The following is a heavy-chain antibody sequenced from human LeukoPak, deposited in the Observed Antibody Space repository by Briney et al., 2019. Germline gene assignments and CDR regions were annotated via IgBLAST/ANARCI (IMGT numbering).Heavy chain of an antibody. Sequence: SETLSPTCTVSGGSITSSSYYWGWIRQPPGKGLEWIGSIYYSGSTSYNPSLKSRVTISVGTSKNQFSLKLSSVTAADTAVYYCARHAGGYSNWGQGTLVTVSS. V-gene: IGHV4-39*01. CDR1: GGSITSSSYY. J-gene: IGHJ4*02. CDR3: ARHAGGYSN. D-gene: IGHD3-10*01. CDR2: IYYSGST.